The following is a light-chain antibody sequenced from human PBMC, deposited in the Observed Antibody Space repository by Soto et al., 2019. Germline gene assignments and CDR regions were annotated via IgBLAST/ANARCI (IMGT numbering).Light chain of an antibody. J-gene: IGKJ1*01. CDR1: QNINSW. V-gene: IGKV1-5*01. Sequence: DIQMTQSPSTLSASVGARVTITCRASQNINSWLAWYQQKPGTAPKFLFYDAPGLESGVPSRFSGSGSGTEFTLTISSLQPDDFATYYCQHYNSYLWTFGQGTKVEIK. CDR2: DAP. CDR3: QHYNSYLWT.